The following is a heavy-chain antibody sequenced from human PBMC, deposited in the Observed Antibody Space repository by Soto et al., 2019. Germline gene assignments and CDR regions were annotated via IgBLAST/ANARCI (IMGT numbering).Heavy chain of an antibody. D-gene: IGHD6-19*01. J-gene: IGHJ4*02. CDR2: IPSKTHTYAT. V-gene: IGHV3-73*02. CDR1: GFTFSGST. Sequence: EVQLVESGGGLVQPGGSLKLSCAASGFTFSGSTIHWVRQTSGKGLEWVGRIPSKTHTYATAYAASVKGRFTISRDDSKNTAYLQMNSLKHEDTAVYYCARQHLNVPVASAIDYWGQGTLVTVSS. CDR3: ARQHLNVPVASAIDY.